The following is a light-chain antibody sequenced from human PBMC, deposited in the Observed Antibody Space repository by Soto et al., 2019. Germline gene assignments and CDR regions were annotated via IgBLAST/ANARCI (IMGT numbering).Light chain of an antibody. Sequence: EIVLTQSPGTLSLSPGERATLSCRASQSVSSSYLAWYQQKPGQAPRLLVYDVSNRATGIPARFSGGGSGTDFTLTISNLEPEDFAVYYCQQRSDWPWTFGQGTKVDNK. CDR1: QSVSSSY. J-gene: IGKJ1*01. CDR3: QQRSDWPWT. V-gene: IGKV3D-20*02. CDR2: DVS.